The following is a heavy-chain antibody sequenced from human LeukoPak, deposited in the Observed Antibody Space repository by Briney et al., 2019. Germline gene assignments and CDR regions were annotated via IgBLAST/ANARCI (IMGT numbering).Heavy chain of an antibody. CDR2: ISAYNGNT. J-gene: IGHJ3*02. CDR1: SYTLTNYG. Sequence: SVKFSCKASSYTLTNYGISWVRQAPGQGREWMGWISAYNGNTNYAQSLQGRVTMTTDTSTNTAYMELRSMRSDDTAVYYCARDQDPGAFDIWGQGTMVTVSS. CDR3: ARDQDPGAFDI. V-gene: IGHV1-18*01.